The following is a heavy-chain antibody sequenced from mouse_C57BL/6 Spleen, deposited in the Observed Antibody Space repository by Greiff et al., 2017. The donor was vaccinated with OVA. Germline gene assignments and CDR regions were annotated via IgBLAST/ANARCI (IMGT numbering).Heavy chain of an antibody. V-gene: IGHV1-59*01. CDR3: ARNSPYFDY. CDR1: GYTFTSYW. Sequence: QVQLQQSGAELVRPGTSVKLSCKASGYTFTSYWMHWVKQRPGQGLEWIGVIDPSDSYTNYNQKFKGKATLTVDTSSSTAYMQLSSLTSEDSAVYYCARNSPYFDYWGQGTTLTVSS. CDR2: IDPSDSYT. J-gene: IGHJ2*01.